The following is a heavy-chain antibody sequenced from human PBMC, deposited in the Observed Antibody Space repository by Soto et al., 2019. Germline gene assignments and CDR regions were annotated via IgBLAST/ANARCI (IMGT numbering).Heavy chain of an antibody. CDR1: GFTFNHYA. CDR2: VSGRGGST. D-gene: IGHD4-17*01. Sequence: VQLLESGGGLVQPGGSLRLACTASGFTFNHYAMSWVRQAPGKGLEWVSAVSGRGGSTKYADSVKGRFIISRDNSNSTLYLQMDSLRGEDTAVYYCAKDSTVTTSLYFYYYGFDVWGQGTTVTVYS. V-gene: IGHV3-23*01. CDR3: AKDSTVTTSLYFYYYGFDV. J-gene: IGHJ6*02.